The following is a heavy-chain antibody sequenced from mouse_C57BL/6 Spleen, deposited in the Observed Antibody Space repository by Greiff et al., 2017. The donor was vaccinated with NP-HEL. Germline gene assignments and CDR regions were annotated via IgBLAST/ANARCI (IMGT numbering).Heavy chain of an antibody. CDR2: INPNNGGT. CDR1: GYTFTDYN. Sequence: EVQLQQSGPELVKPGASVKMSCKASGYTFTDYNMHWVKQSHGKSLEWIGYINPNNGGTSYNQKFKGKASLTIDKTSGTVYMELRSLTSEDSAVYYCERYEYDGGDGDYRGQGTTVTVSS. J-gene: IGHJ2*01. CDR3: ERYEYDGGDGDY. V-gene: IGHV1-22*01. D-gene: IGHD2-4*01.